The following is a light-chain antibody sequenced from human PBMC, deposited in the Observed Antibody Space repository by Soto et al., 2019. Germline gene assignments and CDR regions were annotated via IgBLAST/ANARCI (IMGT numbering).Light chain of an antibody. CDR3: QQYGTSPLT. CDR1: ESVRTTY. Sequence: EIVLTQSPGTLSLSPGERATLSCRASESVRTTYLAWYQQKPGQTPRLLIYGASNRATGIPDRFSGSGSGTDFTLTINRLEPEDLAVYFCQQYGTSPLTFGGGTKVEIK. J-gene: IGKJ4*01. V-gene: IGKV3-20*01. CDR2: GAS.